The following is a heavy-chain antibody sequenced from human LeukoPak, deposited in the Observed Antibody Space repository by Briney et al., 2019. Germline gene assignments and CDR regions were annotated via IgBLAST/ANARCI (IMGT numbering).Heavy chain of an antibody. CDR1: GGSISSGSYY. D-gene: IGHD6-13*01. V-gene: IGHV4-61*02. J-gene: IGHJ6*02. Sequence: SETLSLTCTVSGGSISSGSYYWSWIRQPAGKGLEWIGRIYTSGSTNYNPSLKSRVTISVDTSKNQFSLKLSSVTAADTAVYYCASGIAAAGEYYYGMDVWGQGTTVTVSS. CDR2: IYTSGST. CDR3: ASGIAAAGEYYYGMDV.